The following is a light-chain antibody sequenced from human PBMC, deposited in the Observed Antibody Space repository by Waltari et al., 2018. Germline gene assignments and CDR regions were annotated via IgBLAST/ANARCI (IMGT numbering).Light chain of an antibody. Sequence: QSVLTQPPSVSGAPGQRVTISCTGSSSNIGAGYDVNWYQQIPGKAPKLLIYGNSHRPSGVPDRISGSKSGTSASLAITGLQAEDEADYYCQSYDNSLGGSVFGGGTKLTVL. CDR2: GNS. CDR1: SSNIGAGYD. CDR3: QSYDNSLGGSV. J-gene: IGLJ2*01. V-gene: IGLV1-40*01.